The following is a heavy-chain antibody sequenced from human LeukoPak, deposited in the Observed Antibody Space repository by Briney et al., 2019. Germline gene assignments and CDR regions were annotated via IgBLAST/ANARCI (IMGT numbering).Heavy chain of an antibody. V-gene: IGHV1-46*01. Sequence: ASVKVSCKASGYTFTRFYMHWVRQAPGQGLEWMEIISPSGGSTGYAQKFQGRVTMTRDTSTSTVYMELSSLRSEDTAVYYCAREVGIRGHFDHWGRGTPVTVSS. CDR3: AREVGIRGHFDH. J-gene: IGHJ4*02. CDR2: ISPSGGST. D-gene: IGHD1-26*01. CDR1: GYTFTRFY.